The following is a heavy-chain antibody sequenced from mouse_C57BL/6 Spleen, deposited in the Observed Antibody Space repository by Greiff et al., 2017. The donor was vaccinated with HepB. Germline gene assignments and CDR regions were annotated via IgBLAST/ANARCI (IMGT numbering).Heavy chain of an antibody. CDR3: AKADYEDYAMDY. V-gene: IGHV2-5*01. CDR2: IWRGGST. Sequence: VQLQESGPGLVQPSQSLSITCTVSGFSLTSYGVHWVRQSPGKGLEWLGVIWRGGSTDYNAAFMSRLSITKDNSKSQVFFKMNSLQADDTAIYYCAKADYEDYAMDYWGQGTSVTVSS. D-gene: IGHD2-4*01. CDR1: GFSLTSYG. J-gene: IGHJ4*01.